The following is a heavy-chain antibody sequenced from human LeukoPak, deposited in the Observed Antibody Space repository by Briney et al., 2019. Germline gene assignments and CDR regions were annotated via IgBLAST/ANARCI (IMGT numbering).Heavy chain of an antibody. CDR1: GGSFSGYY. J-gene: IGHJ4*02. Sequence: SETLSLTCAVYGGSFSGYYWSWIRQPPGKGLEWIGEIYHSGSTNYNPSLKSRVTISVDKSKNQFSLKLSSVTAADTAVYYCARDGAVASLGYWGQGTLVTVSS. D-gene: IGHD6-19*01. CDR3: ARDGAVASLGY. CDR2: IYHSGST. V-gene: IGHV4-34*01.